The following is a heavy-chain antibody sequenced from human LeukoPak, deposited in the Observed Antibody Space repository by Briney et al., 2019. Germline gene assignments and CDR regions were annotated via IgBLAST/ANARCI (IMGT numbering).Heavy chain of an antibody. Sequence: GGSLRLSCTASGFTFSTLAMSWVRQAPGKGLEWVSSISSRGDDTSYADSVKGRFTISRDNAKNSLYLQMNSLRADDTAVYYCANHLACGSTSCPSFDDWGQGTLVTVSS. V-gene: IGHV3-23*01. CDR3: ANHLACGSTSCPSFDD. J-gene: IGHJ4*02. D-gene: IGHD2-2*01. CDR2: ISSRGDDT. CDR1: GFTFSTLA.